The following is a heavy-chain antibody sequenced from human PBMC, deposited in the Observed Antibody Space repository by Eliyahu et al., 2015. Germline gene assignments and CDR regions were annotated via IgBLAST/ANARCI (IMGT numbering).Heavy chain of an antibody. CDR2: ISYEGSNK. V-gene: IGHV3-30*18. CDR3: AKDGTAHYDFWRSSGYGGVDV. Sequence: QVQLVESGGGVVQXGRSLRLSCAASGFTXSPXDMPWVRQAPGKGLEWVAVISYEGSNKYYADSVKGRFTITRDNSKNTLYLQMNSLRAEDTAVYYCAKDGTAHYDFWRSSGYGGVDVWGQGATVTVSS. CDR1: GFTXSPXD. D-gene: IGHD3-3*01. J-gene: IGHJ6*02.